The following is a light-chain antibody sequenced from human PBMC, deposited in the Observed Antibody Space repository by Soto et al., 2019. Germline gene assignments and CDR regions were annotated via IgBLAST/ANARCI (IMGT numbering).Light chain of an antibody. V-gene: IGKV1-9*01. J-gene: IGKJ1*01. Sequence: IQLTQSPSSLSASIGDRVTITCRASQGISSYLAWYQQKPGKAPKLLIYAASTLQSAVPSRFSGSGSGTDFTLTISRLEPEDFAVYYCQQYGSSPWTFGQGTKVDIK. CDR2: AAS. CDR3: QQYGSSPWT. CDR1: QGISSY.